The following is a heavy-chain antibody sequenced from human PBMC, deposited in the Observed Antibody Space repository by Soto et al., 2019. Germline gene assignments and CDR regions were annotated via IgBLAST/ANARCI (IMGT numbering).Heavy chain of an antibody. V-gene: IGHV4-59*01. Sequence: SETLSLTCTVSGGSTSSYYWSWIRQPPGEGLEWIGYIYYSGSTNYNPSLKSRVTISVDTSKNQFSLKLSSVTAADTAVYYCARASWRYSSGWSFDYWGQGTLVTVSS. CDR1: GGSTSSYY. CDR2: IYYSGST. CDR3: ARASWRYSSGWSFDY. J-gene: IGHJ4*02. D-gene: IGHD6-19*01.